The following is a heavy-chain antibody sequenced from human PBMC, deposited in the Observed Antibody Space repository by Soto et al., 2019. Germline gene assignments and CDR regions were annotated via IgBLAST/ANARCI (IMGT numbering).Heavy chain of an antibody. V-gene: IGHV4-31*03. CDR3: ARVYFDWLLRDYDAFDI. CDR1: GGSISSGGYY. J-gene: IGHJ3*02. Sequence: QVQLQESGPGLVKPSQTLSLTCTVSGGSISSGGYYWSWIRQHPGKGLEWIGYIYYSGSTYYNPSLKSRVTRSVDTSTNQFSLKLSSVTAADTAVYYCARVYFDWLLRDYDAFDIWGQGTMVTVSS. CDR2: IYYSGST. D-gene: IGHD3-9*01.